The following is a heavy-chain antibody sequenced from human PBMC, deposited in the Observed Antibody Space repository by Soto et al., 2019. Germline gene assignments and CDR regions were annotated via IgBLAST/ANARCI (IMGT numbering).Heavy chain of an antibody. CDR3: ARDRIVVTAAPDAFDI. CDR2: IWYDGSNK. J-gene: IGHJ3*02. Sequence: PGGSLRLSCAASGFTFSIYGMHWVRQAPGKGLEWVAVIWYDGSNKYYADSVKGRFTISRDNSKNTLYLQMNSLRAEDTAVYYCARDRIVVTAAPDAFDIWGQGTMVTVSS. CDR1: GFTFSIYG. D-gene: IGHD2-2*01. V-gene: IGHV3-33*01.